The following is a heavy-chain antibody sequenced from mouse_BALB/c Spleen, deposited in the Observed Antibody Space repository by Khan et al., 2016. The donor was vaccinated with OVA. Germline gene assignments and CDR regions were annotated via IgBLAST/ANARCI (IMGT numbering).Heavy chain of an antibody. CDR3: ARSTYRYAFAY. Sequence: EVQLQESGPSLVKPSQTLSLTCSVTGDSVTSGYWSWLRKFPGNKLEYMGYMIYSGNTYYNPSLKSRISITRHTSKNQYYLQLNSVTTEDTATYYCARSTYRYAFAYWGQGTLVTVSA. CDR2: MIYSGNT. CDR1: GDSVTSGY. D-gene: IGHD2-14*01. V-gene: IGHV3-8*02. J-gene: IGHJ3*01.